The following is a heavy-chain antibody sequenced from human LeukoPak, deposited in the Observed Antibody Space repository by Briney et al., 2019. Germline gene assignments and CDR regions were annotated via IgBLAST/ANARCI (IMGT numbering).Heavy chain of an antibody. Sequence: ASVKVSCKASGYTFTSYGISWVRQAPGQGLEWMGWISAYNGNTNYAQKLQGRVTMTTDTSTSTAYMELRSLRSDDTAVYYCARGQSNGWYGDAFDIWGQGTMVTVSS. V-gene: IGHV1-18*01. CDR3: ARGQSNGWYGDAFDI. CDR1: GYTFTSYG. D-gene: IGHD6-19*01. J-gene: IGHJ3*02. CDR2: ISAYNGNT.